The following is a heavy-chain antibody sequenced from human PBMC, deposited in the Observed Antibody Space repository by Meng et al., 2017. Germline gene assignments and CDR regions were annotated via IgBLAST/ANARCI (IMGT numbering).Heavy chain of an antibody. CDR1: GFTFSSYA. CDR2: ISGSGGST. J-gene: IGHJ4*02. V-gene: IGHV3-23*01. CDR3: AKGYYDYVWGSYVDY. Sequence: ETLSLTCAASGFTFSSYAMSWVRQAPGKGLEWVSAISGSGGSTYYADSVKGRFTISRDNSKNTLYLQMNSLRAEDTAVYYCAKGYYDYVWGSYVDYWGQGTLVTVSS. D-gene: IGHD3-16*01.